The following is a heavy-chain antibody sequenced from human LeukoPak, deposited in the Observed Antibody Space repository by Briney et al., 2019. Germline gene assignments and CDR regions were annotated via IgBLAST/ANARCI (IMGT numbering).Heavy chain of an antibody. D-gene: IGHD1-26*01. CDR2: INIDGSNT. Sequence: GGSLRLSCAASGFPFSSYWMHWVRQAPGKGLVWVSRINIDGSNTNYADSVKGRFTISRDNAKNTLYLQMDSLRAEDTAVYYFESSWGGAYDSWGQGPLVPVPS. J-gene: IGHJ4*02. CDR3: ESSWGGAYDS. V-gene: IGHV3-74*01. CDR1: GFPFSSYW.